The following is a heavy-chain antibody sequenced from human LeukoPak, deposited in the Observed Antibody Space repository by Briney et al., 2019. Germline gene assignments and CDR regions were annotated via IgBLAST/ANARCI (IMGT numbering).Heavy chain of an antibody. V-gene: IGHV3-33*01. CDR3: ARGSGGYQYLMDV. J-gene: IGHJ6*02. CDR2: VGYDESIK. D-gene: IGHD2-15*01. CDR1: GFSFSSFG. Sequence: GTSLRLSCAASGFSFSSFGMHWVRQAPGGGLEWVTIVGYDESIKYYADSVKDRFTISRDNSKNTVHLQMNSLRAEDTAVYYCARGSGGYQYLMDVWGQGATVIVSS.